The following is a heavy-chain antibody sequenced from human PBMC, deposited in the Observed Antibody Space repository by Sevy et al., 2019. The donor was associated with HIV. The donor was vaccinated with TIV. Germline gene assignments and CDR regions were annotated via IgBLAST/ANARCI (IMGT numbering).Heavy chain of an antibody. CDR2: IYISGRT. J-gene: IGHJ4*02. D-gene: IGHD3-3*01. CDR1: GGSVSTNSYY. V-gene: IGHV4-61*02. CDR3: RRGREVWSGCPRIDD. Sequence: SETLSLTCTVSGGSVSTNSYYWSWIRRPAGKGLEWIGRIYISGRTRYNPSLESRVSMSIDTSQNLFSLKLTSRTAAETAVDYCRRGREVWSGCPRIDDWGQGTLVTVSS.